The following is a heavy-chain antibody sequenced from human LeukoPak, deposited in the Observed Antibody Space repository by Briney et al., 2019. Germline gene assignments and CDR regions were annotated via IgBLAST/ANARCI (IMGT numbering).Heavy chain of an antibody. D-gene: IGHD6-13*01. CDR1: GYTFTGYY. CDR3: AREGVSSSWYRWFDP. V-gene: IGHV1-2*02. J-gene: IGHJ5*02. CDR2: INPNSGGT. Sequence: ASVKVSCKASGYTFTGYYMHWVRQAPGQGLEWMGWINPNSGGTNYAQKFQGRVTMTRDTSTSTVYMELSSLRSEDTAVYYCAREGVSSSWYRWFDPWGQGTLVTVSS.